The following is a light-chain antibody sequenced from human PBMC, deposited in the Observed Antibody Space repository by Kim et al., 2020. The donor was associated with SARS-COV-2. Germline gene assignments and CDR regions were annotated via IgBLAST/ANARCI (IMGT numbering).Light chain of an antibody. J-gene: IGKJ2*01. CDR1: QSVSSN. Sequence: SRSPGERGTLSCRASQSVSSNLAWYKQKPGQAPRLLIYGASTRATATPARFSGSGSGTEFTLTISSLQSEDFAVYYCQQYDSRPYTFGQGTKLEI. CDR3: QQYDSRPYT. CDR2: GAS. V-gene: IGKV3-15*01.